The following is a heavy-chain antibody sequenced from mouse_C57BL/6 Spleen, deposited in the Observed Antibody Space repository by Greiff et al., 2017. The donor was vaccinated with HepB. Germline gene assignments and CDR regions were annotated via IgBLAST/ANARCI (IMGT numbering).Heavy chain of an antibody. CDR3: APYDYDWFAY. CDR2: IDPSDSYT. J-gene: IGHJ3*01. D-gene: IGHD2-4*01. Sequence: QVQLQQPGAELVRPGPSVKLSCKASGYTFTSYWMHWVKQRPGQGLEWIGVIDPSDSYTNYNQKFKGKATLTVDTSSSTAYMQLSSLTSEDSAVYYCAPYDYDWFAYWGQGTLATVSA. CDR1: GYTFTSYW. V-gene: IGHV1-59*01.